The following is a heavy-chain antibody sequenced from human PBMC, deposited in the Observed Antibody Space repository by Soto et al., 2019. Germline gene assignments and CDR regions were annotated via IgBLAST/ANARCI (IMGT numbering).Heavy chain of an antibody. CDR1: GGTFSSYA. J-gene: IGHJ6*02. D-gene: IGHD2-21*02. Sequence: ASVKVSCKASGGTFSSYAISWVRQAPGQGLEWMGGIIPIFGTANYAQKFQGRVTITADESTSTAYMELSSLRSEDTAVYYCAIAYCGGDCYSEEHYYYYGMDVWGQGTTVTVSS. CDR2: IIPIFGTA. CDR3: AIAYCGGDCYSEEHYYYYGMDV. V-gene: IGHV1-69*13.